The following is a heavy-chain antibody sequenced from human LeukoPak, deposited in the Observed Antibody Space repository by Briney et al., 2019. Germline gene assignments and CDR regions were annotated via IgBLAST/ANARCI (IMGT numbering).Heavy chain of an antibody. CDR3: AKGIAAAPDY. CDR2: ISSSSSYT. CDR1: GFTFSDYY. D-gene: IGHD6-13*01. V-gene: IGHV3-11*06. J-gene: IGHJ4*02. Sequence: GSLRLSCAASGFTFSDYYMSWIRQAPGKGLEWVSYISSSSSYTNYADSVKGRFTISRDNSKNTLYLQVNSLRAEDTAVYYCAKGIAAAPDYWGQGTLVTVSS.